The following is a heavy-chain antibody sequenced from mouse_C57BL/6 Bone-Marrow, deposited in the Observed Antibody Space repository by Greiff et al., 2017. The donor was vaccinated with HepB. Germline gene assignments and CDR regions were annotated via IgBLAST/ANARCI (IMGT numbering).Heavy chain of an antibody. CDR2: IYPRSGNT. J-gene: IGHJ3*01. Sequence: QVQLQQSGAELARPGASVKLSCKASGYTFTSSGISWVKQRTGQGLEWIGEIYPRSGNTYYNEKFKGKATLTADKSSSTAYMELRSLTSEDSAVYVCAREPYTPCAYWGQGTLVTVSA. CDR3: AREPYTPCAY. D-gene: IGHD5-1-1*01. CDR1: GYTFTSSG. V-gene: IGHV1-81*01.